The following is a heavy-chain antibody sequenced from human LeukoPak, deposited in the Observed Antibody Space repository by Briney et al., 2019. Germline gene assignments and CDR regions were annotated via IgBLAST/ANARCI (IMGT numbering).Heavy chain of an antibody. CDR2: IIPILNIP. V-gene: IGHV1-69*04. D-gene: IGHD1-1*01. J-gene: IGHJ6*02. CDR1: GGTFDNSA. CDR3: AREKMEVGYYGLDV. Sequence: SVKVSCKASGGTFDNSAINWVRQAPGQGLEWMGGIIPILNIPNYAQKLQGRVTIAADKSTSTAYMELSSLRSDDTAVYYCAREKMEVGYYGLDVWGQGTTVTVSS.